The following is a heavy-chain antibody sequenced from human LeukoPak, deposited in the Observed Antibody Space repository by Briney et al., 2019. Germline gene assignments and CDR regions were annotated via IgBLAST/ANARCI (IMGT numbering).Heavy chain of an antibody. CDR3: ARGGVTAGKDY. D-gene: IGHD1-1*01. V-gene: IGHV3-74*01. Sequence: GGSLRLSCAASGFTFSNYWMHWVRQAPGEGLVWVSRLNSDGSSTYYADSVKGRFTISRDNAKNRLHLQMNSLRADDTSVYYCARGGVTAGKDYWGQGTLVTVSS. CDR1: GFTFSNYW. J-gene: IGHJ4*02. CDR2: LNSDGSST.